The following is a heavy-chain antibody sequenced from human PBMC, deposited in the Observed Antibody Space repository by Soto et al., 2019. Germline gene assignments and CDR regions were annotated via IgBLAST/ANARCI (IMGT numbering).Heavy chain of an antibody. CDR3: ASGDAMAPKSLVGFDY. J-gene: IGHJ4*02. CDR2: IIPILGIA. Sequence: SVKVSCKASGGTFSSYTISWVRQAPGQGLEWMGRIIPILGIANYAQKFQGRVTITADKSTSTAYMELSSLRSEDTAVYYCASGDAMAPKSLVGFDYWGQGTLVTVSS. D-gene: IGHD2-2*01. CDR1: GGTFSSYT. V-gene: IGHV1-69*02.